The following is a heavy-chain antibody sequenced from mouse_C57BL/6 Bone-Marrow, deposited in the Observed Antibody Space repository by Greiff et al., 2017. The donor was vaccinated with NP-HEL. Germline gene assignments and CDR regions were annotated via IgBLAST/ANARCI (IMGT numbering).Heavy chain of an antibody. D-gene: IGHD3-2*02. CDR3: TRQLRSSLYYFDY. Sequence: EVQLQESGGGLVQPGGSMKLSCAASGFTFSDAWMDWVRQSPEKGLEWVAEIRNKANNHATYYAESVKGRFTISRDDSKSSVYLQMNSLRAEDTGIYYCTRQLRSSLYYFDYWGQGTTLTVSS. V-gene: IGHV6-6*01. J-gene: IGHJ2*01. CDR1: GFTFSDAW. CDR2: IRNKANNHAT.